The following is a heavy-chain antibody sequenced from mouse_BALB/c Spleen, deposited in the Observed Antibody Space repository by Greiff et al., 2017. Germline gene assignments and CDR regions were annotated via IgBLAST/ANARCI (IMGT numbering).Heavy chain of an antibody. CDR1: GFNIKDYY. V-gene: IGHV14-4*02. D-gene: IGHD1-1*01. Sequence: VQLQQSGAELVRSGASVKLSCTASGFNIKDYYMHWVKQRPEQGLEWIGWIDPENGDTEYAPKFQGKATMTADTSSNTAYLQLSSLTSEDTAVYYCNAAAPYYYGSSDYWGQGTTLTVSA. CDR2: IDPENGDT. J-gene: IGHJ2*01. CDR3: NAAAPYYYGSSDY.